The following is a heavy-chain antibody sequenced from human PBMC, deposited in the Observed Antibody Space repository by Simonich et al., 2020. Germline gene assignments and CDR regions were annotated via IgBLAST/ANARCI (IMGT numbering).Heavy chain of an antibody. D-gene: IGHD2-15*01. CDR1: GGSISSYY. CDR2: IYYSGNT. CDR3: ARGGLYFDY. J-gene: IGHJ4*02. V-gene: IGHV4-59*01. Sequence: QVQLQESGPGLVKPSETLSLTCTVSGGSISSYYWSWIRQPPGKGLEWIGHIYYSGNTNYNPSLKSRVTISVDTSKNQFSLKLSSVTAADTAVYYCARGGLYFDYWGQGTLVTVSS.